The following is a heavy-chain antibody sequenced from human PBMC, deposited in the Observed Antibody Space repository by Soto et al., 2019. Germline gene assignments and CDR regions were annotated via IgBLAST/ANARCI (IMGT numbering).Heavy chain of an antibody. Sequence: PSETLSLTCTVSGGSISSYYWSWIRQPPGKGLEWIGYIYYSGSTNYNPSLKSRVTISVDTSKNQFSLKLSSVTAADTAVYYCARQPYYDFWSGSNWFDPWGQGTLVTVSS. CDR1: GGSISSYY. CDR3: ARQPYYDFWSGSNWFDP. D-gene: IGHD3-3*01. V-gene: IGHV4-59*08. J-gene: IGHJ5*02. CDR2: IYYSGST.